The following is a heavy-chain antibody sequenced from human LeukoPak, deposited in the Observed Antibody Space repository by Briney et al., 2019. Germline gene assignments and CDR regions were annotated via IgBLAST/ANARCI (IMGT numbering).Heavy chain of an antibody. Sequence: GGSLRLSCAGSGFTFTRFWMHWVRQAPGKGVVLVSRINVEGTTTTYADSVEGRFTISRDENTLYLQMNHLRVDDTAVYYCTRGGEEPFDYWGQGTLVTVSS. D-gene: IGHD3-10*01. CDR2: INVEGTTT. J-gene: IGHJ4*02. V-gene: IGHV3-74*01. CDR3: TRGGEEPFDY. CDR1: GFTFTRFW.